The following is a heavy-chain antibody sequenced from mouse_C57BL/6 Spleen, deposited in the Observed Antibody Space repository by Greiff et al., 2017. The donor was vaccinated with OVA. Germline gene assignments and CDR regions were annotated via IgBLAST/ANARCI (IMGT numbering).Heavy chain of an antibody. Sequence: QVQLQQPGAELVKPGASVKLSCKASGYTFTSYWMHWVKQRPGQGLEWIGMIHPNSGSTNYNEKFKSKATLTVDKSSSTAYMQLSSLTSEDSAVYYCAREDYPDWYFDVWGTGTTVTVSS. CDR1: GYTFTSYW. CDR2: IHPNSGST. J-gene: IGHJ1*03. CDR3: AREDYPDWYFDV. D-gene: IGHD2-4*01. V-gene: IGHV1-64*01.